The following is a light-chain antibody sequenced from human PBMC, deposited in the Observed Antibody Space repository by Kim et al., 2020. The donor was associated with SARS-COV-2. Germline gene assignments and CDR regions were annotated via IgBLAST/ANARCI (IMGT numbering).Light chain of an antibody. Sequence: ASGGYTVAITCRASQDVHIWLAWYQLKPGQVPPLLIHKSYELQAGVPSRFRGGGSGTQFTLTIDSLQPGDFATYYCQQYHSHSTFGQGTKVDIK. V-gene: IGKV1-5*03. CDR1: QDVHIW. CDR3: QQYHSHST. CDR2: KSY. J-gene: IGKJ1*01.